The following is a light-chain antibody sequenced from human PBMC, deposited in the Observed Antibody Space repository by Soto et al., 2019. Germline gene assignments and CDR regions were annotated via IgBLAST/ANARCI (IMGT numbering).Light chain of an antibody. CDR2: EAN. CDR1: SSDIGSYNL. CDR3: SSYAGYSTSVV. V-gene: IGLV2-23*01. J-gene: IGLJ2*01. Sequence: QSALTQPASVSGSPGQSITISCTGTSSDIGSYNLVSWYQQHPGKAPKLMIYEANKRPSGVSNRFSGSKSGNTASLTISGLQAEDEAEYYWSSYAGYSTSVVFGGGTKVTVL.